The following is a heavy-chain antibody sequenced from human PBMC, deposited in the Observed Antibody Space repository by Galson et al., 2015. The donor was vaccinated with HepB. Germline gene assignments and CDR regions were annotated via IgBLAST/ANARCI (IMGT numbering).Heavy chain of an antibody. V-gene: IGHV4-59*01. CDR1: GGSISSYY. D-gene: IGHD1-26*01. CDR2: IYYSGST. CDR3: ARVGLLRYYYYGMDV. J-gene: IGHJ6*02. Sequence: ETLSLTCTVSGGSISSYYWSWIRQPPGKGLEWIGYIYYSGSTNYNPSLKSRVTISVDTSKNQFSLKLSSVTAADTAVYYCARVGLLRYYYYGMDVWGQGTTVTVSS.